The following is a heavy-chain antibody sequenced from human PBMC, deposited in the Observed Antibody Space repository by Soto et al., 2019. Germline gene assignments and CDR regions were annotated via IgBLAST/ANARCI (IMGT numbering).Heavy chain of an antibody. CDR3: ALSEMGLSGGRCYSLHYDYYYMDV. D-gene: IGHD2-15*01. V-gene: IGHV3-23*01. Sequence: EVQLLESGGGLVQPGGSLRLSCAASGFTFSSYAMSWVRQAPGKGLEWVSGISGSGGSTDYADSVKGRFTISRDNTKNTLYQHMKSLRAEDTAVYYCALSEMGLSGGRCYSLHYDYYYMDVWGNGTTVTVSS. CDR1: GFTFSSYA. CDR2: ISGSGGST. J-gene: IGHJ6*03.